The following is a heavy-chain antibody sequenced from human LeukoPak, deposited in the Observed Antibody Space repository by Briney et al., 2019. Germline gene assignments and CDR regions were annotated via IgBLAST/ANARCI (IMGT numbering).Heavy chain of an antibody. Sequence: GGSLRLSCAASGFTFSSYEMNWVRQAPGKGLERVSYISSSGSTIYYADSVKGRFTISRDNAKNSLYLQMNSLRAEDTAVYYCARDSSGYFHWFDPWGQGTLVTVSS. CDR1: GFTFSSYE. CDR3: ARDSSGYFHWFDP. J-gene: IGHJ5*02. V-gene: IGHV3-48*03. CDR2: ISSSGSTI. D-gene: IGHD3-22*01.